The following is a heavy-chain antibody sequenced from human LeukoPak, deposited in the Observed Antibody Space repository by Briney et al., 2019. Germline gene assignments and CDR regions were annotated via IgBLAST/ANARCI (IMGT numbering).Heavy chain of an antibody. Sequence: SGGSLRLSCAASGFTFSSYTMNWVRQAPGKGLEWVSSISSSDTYISYADSLQGRFTISRDNAKNSLYLQLHSLRVEKTAVYYCARGMDTSLVSWGQGTLVTVSS. J-gene: IGHJ4*02. D-gene: IGHD5-18*01. V-gene: IGHV3-21*01. CDR2: ISSSDTYI. CDR3: ARGMDTSLVS. CDR1: GFTFSSYT.